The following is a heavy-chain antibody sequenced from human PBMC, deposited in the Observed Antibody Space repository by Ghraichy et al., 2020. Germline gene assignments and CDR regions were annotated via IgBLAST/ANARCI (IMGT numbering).Heavy chain of an antibody. J-gene: IGHJ3*02. D-gene: IGHD2/OR15-2a*01. Sequence: GGSLRLSCAASGFTFSSYWMSWVRQAPGKGLEWVANIKRDGSEKYYVDSVKGRFTVSRDNAKNSLYLQMNSLRAEDTAGYYCARDHKSMGGLIWGQGTMVTVSS. V-gene: IGHV3-7*01. CDR1: GFTFSSYW. CDR3: ARDHKSMGGLI. CDR2: IKRDGSEK.